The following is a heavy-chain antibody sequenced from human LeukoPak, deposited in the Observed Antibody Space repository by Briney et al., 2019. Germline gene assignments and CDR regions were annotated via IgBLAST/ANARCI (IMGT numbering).Heavy chain of an antibody. V-gene: IGHV3-30*04. CDR3: ARAMGGVRGVISPLDY. CDR1: GFTFSSYA. Sequence: GGSLRLSCAASGFTFSSYAMHWVRQAPGKGLEWVAVISYDGSNRYYADSVKGRFTISRDNSKNTLYLQMNSLRAEDTAVYYCARAMGGVRGVISPLDYWGQGTLVTVSS. D-gene: IGHD3-10*01. J-gene: IGHJ4*02. CDR2: ISYDGSNR.